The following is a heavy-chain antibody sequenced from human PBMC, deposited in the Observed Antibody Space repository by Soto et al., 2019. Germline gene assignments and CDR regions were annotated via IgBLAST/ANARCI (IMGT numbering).Heavy chain of an antibody. CDR2: ISYDGSNK. V-gene: IGHV3-30*18. Sequence: PGGSLRLSCAASGFTFSSYGMHWVRQAPGKGLEWVAVISYDGSNKYYADSVKGRFTISRDNSKNTLYLQMNSLRAEDTAVYYCAKRGYYGDYVDYWGQGTLVTVSS. J-gene: IGHJ4*02. CDR3: AKRGYYGDYVDY. CDR1: GFTFSSYG. D-gene: IGHD4-17*01.